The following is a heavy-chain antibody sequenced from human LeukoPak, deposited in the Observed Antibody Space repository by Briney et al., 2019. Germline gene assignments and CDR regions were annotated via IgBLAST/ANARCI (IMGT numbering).Heavy chain of an antibody. V-gene: IGHV4-39*07. CDR2: IYYSGST. Sequence: ASETLSLTCTVSGGSISSSSYYWGWIRQPPGKGLEWIGSIYYSGSTNYNPSLKSRVIISADTSKNQFSLKLNSVTAADTAVYYCARVVYGDSSKDFDYWGRGTLVTVSS. CDR3: ARVVYGDSSKDFDY. CDR1: GGSISSSSYY. J-gene: IGHJ4*02. D-gene: IGHD4-17*01.